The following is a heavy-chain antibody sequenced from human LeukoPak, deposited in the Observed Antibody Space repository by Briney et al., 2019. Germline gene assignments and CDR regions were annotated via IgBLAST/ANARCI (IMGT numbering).Heavy chain of an antibody. V-gene: IGHV1-2*02. CDR2: INPNSGGT. Sequence: GASVKVSCKASGYTFTGYYMHWVRQAPGQGLEWMGWINPNSGGTNYARKFQGRVTMTRDTSISTAYMELSRLRSDDTAVYYCARLNYYDSSGTGLDPWGQGTLVTVSS. CDR3: ARLNYYDSSGTGLDP. J-gene: IGHJ5*02. D-gene: IGHD3-22*01. CDR1: GYTFTGYY.